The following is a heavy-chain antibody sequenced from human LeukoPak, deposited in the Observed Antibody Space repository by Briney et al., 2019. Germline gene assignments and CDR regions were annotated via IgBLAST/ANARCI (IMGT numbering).Heavy chain of an antibody. V-gene: IGHV4-39*01. CDR1: GASFSSSEYY. J-gene: IGHJ4*02. D-gene: IGHD1-26*01. CDR3: ARQHSTTYYVVGYFDF. Sequence: PSETLSLTCTASGASFSSSEYYWAWIRQPPGRGLEWIGSIFSSGSTYYNPSLQSRVTISVDTSKNQFSLKLNSVTAADTAVYYCARQHSTTYYVVGYFDFWGQGTLVTVSS. CDR2: IFSSGST.